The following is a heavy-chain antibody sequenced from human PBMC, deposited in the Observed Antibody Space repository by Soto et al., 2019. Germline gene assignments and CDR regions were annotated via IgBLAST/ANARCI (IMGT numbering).Heavy chain of an antibody. CDR2: FDPEDGET. D-gene: IGHD1-26*01. Sequence: GASVKGSFKVSGYTLTELSMHWLRQAPGKGLEWMGGFDPEDGETIYAQKFQGRVTMTEDTSTDTAYMELSSLRSEDTAVYYCARDGGRHSGGIDYWGQGTLVTVSS. CDR1: GYTLTELS. J-gene: IGHJ4*02. V-gene: IGHV1-24*01. CDR3: ARDGGRHSGGIDY.